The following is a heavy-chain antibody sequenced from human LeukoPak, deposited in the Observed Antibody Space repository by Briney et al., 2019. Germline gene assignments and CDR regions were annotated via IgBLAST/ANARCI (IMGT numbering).Heavy chain of an antibody. D-gene: IGHD3-9*01. Sequence: SETLSLTCTVSGGSISSYYWSWIRQPPGKGLEWIGYIYYSGSTNYNPSLKSRVTISVDTSKNQFSLKLSSVTAADTAVYYCARSYYDILTGYLGYYFDYWGQGTLVTVSS. CDR1: GGSISSYY. V-gene: IGHV4-59*01. CDR2: IYYSGST. J-gene: IGHJ4*02. CDR3: ARSYYDILTGYLGYYFDY.